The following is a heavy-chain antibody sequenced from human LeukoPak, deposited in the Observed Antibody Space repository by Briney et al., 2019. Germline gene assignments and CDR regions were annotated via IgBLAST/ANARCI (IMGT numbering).Heavy chain of an antibody. CDR1: GYTFTSYG. CDR3: AREGSSGYTKDY. CDR2: ISAYNGNT. J-gene: IGHJ4*02. Sequence: VASVKVSSKPSGYTFTSYGISWVRQAPGQGLEWMGWISAYNGNTNYAQKLQGRATMPTDTSTSTAYMEAKSLRSDDTAVYYCAREGSSGYTKDYWGQGTLVTVPS. V-gene: IGHV1-18*01. D-gene: IGHD3-22*01.